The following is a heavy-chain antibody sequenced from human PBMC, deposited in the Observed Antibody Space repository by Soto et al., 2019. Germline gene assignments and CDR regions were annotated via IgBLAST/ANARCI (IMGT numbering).Heavy chain of an antibody. CDR1: GSRFSNYV. D-gene: IGHD2-2*02. CDR2: IISIFNST. V-gene: IGHV1-69*06. CDR3: AREGRGKKAGYNGLVSLGY. J-gene: IGHJ4*02. Sequence: QVQLVQSGAEVKTPGSSLKVSCKGSGSRFSNYVISWVRQAPGHGLEWLGRIISIFNSTKYAQSFQGRVTITADKSTSTASLELSSLRSDDTAVYYCAREGRGKKAGYNGLVSLGYWGQGTLVTVSS.